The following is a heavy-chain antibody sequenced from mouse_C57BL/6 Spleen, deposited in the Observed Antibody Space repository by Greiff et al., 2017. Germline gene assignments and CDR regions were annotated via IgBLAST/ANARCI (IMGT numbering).Heavy chain of an antibody. CDR2: IYPGAGDT. Sequence: QVQLKESGAELVKPGASVKISCKASGYAFSSYWMNWVKQRPGKGLEWIGQIYPGAGDTDYNGKFKGKATLTADKSSSTAYMQLSSLTSEDSAVYFCARDYYVSSYESYWGQGTTLTVSS. D-gene: IGHD1-1*01. CDR3: ARDYYVSSYESY. J-gene: IGHJ2*01. V-gene: IGHV1-80*01. CDR1: GYAFSSYW.